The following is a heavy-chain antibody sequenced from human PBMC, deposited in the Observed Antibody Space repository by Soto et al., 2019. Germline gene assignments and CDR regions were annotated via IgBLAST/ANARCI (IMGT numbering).Heavy chain of an antibody. CDR2: ITSSATAK. Sequence: GGSLRLSCAVSGFSLTDYYMTWIRQAPGKGLEWVSHITSSATAKHYADSVKGRFTISKDNAENSLYLQMNSLRAEDTAMYYCARSDTLTGYFDYWGQGTLVTVSS. CDR1: GFSLTDYY. CDR3: ARSDTLTGYFDY. V-gene: IGHV3-11*01. J-gene: IGHJ4*02. D-gene: IGHD3-9*01.